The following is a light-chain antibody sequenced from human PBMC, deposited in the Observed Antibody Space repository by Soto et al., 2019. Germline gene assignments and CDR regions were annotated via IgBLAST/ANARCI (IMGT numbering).Light chain of an antibody. Sequence: QSLLTQPASLSWAPGQSVTLSCTGTSSEIGAYNYVSWYQQHPGKAPKLIIYDVTNRPAGISSRFSASKSGNTASLTISVLQAEDEADYYCCSYKSSSTLYVFGTGTKVTVL. V-gene: IGLV2-14*03. CDR3: CSYKSSSTLYV. CDR2: DVT. CDR1: SSEIGAYNY. J-gene: IGLJ1*01.